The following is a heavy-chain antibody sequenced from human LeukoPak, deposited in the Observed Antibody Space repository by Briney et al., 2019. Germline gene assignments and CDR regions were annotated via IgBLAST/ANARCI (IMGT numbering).Heavy chain of an antibody. V-gene: IGHV3-23*01. D-gene: IGHD5-24*01. CDR3: AKRDGTRQYYFDY. Sequence: PGGSLRLSCVASGFTFSNYDMTWVRQAPGKGLEWFSIISAGSSSIFYLDSVKGRFTISRDNGKNTLYLQMNSLRAEDTALYYCAKRDGTRQYYFDYWGQGTLVTVSS. CDR2: ISAGSSSI. CDR1: GFTFSNYD. J-gene: IGHJ4*02.